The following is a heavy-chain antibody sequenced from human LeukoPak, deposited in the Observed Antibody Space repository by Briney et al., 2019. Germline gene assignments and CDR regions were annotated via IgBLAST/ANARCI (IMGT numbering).Heavy chain of an antibody. D-gene: IGHD1-20*01. V-gene: IGHV1-2*02. CDR2: INPNSGGT. CDR3: ARAAITGPTPGY. Sequence: ASVRVSCKASGGTFSSYAISWVRQAPGQGLEWMGWINPNSGGTNYAQKFQGRVTMTRDTSISTAYMELSRLRSDDTAVYYCARAAITGPTPGYWGQGTLVTVSS. J-gene: IGHJ4*02. CDR1: GGTFSSYA.